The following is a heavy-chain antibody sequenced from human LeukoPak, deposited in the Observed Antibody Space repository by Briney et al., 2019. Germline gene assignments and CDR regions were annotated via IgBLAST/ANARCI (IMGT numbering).Heavy chain of an antibody. D-gene: IGHD2-21*02. J-gene: IGHJ4*02. V-gene: IGHV3-30*01. CDR1: GFTFSSYA. CDR2: ISYDGNNK. CDR3: ARDLSGGDYYFDY. Sequence: GRSLRLSCAASGFTFSSYAMHWVRQAPGKGLQWVAVISYDGNNKYYADSVKGRFTISRDNSKNMLYLQMNSLRAEDTAVYYCARDLSGGDYYFDYWGQGTLVTVSS.